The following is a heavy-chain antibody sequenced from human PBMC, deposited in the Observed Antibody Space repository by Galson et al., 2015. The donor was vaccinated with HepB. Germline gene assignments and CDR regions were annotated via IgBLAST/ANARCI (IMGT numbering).Heavy chain of an antibody. CDR3: ARDRFGRYDSGGYYFIFDY. V-gene: IGHV4-59*01. D-gene: IGHD3-22*01. CDR2: IYYSGST. Sequence: ETLSLTCTVSGGSISSYYWSWIRQPPGKGLEWIGYIYYSGSTDYNPSLKSRVTISADMSKNQVSLKLSSVTAADTAVYYCARDRFGRYDSGGYYFIFDYWGQGTLVTVSS. CDR1: GGSISSYY. J-gene: IGHJ4*02.